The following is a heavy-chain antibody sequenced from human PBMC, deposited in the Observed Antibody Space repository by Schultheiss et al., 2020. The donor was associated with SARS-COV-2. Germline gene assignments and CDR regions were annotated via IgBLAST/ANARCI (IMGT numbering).Heavy chain of an antibody. CDR2: ISGSGGST. Sequence: GGSLRLSCAASGFTFSSYAMSWVRQAPGKGLEWVSAISGSGGSTYYADSVKGRFTISRDNSKNTLYLQMNSLRAEDTAVYYCAKSGSYDFWSGYYSPNFDYWGQGTLVTVSS. CDR3: AKSGSYDFWSGYYSPNFDY. D-gene: IGHD3-3*01. V-gene: IGHV3-23*01. J-gene: IGHJ4*02. CDR1: GFTFSSYA.